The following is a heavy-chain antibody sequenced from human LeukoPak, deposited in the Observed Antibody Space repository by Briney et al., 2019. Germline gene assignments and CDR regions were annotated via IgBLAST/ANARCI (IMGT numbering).Heavy chain of an antibody. D-gene: IGHD3-22*01. CDR3: ARAKYYYDSSGYCPED. CDR2: INHSGST. Sequence: PSETLSLTCAVYGGSFSGYYWSWIRQPPGKGLEWIGEINHSGSTNYNPSLKSRVTISVDTSKNQFSLKLSSVTAADTAVYYCARAKYYYDSSGYCPEDWGQGTLVTVSS. V-gene: IGHV4-34*01. J-gene: IGHJ4*02. CDR1: GGSFSGYY.